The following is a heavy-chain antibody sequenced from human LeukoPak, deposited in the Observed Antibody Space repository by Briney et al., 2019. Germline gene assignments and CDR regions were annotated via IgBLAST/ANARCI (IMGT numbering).Heavy chain of an antibody. CDR2: ISSSGSTI. Sequence: GGSLRLSCAASGFTFSSYEMNWVRQAPGKGLEWVSYISSSGSTIYYADTVKGRFTISRDNSKNTLYLQMGSLRAEDMAVYYCARDQEEGSGWYLPLDYWGQGTLVTVSS. CDR1: GFTFSSYE. CDR3: ARDQEEGSGWYLPLDY. D-gene: IGHD6-19*01. J-gene: IGHJ4*02. V-gene: IGHV3-48*03.